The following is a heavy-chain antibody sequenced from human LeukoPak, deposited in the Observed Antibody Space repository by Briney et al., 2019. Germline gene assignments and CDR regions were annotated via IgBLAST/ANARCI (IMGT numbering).Heavy chain of an antibody. Sequence: SDTLSLTCTVSGDSISSTGHYWGWIRQPPGKGLEWIGSVYFTGSSFYNPSLKSRVTISVDTSKNQFSLNVASVTAADTAAYYCARQIGGRLVRGFDFWGQGSLVTVSS. J-gene: IGHJ4*02. CDR3: ARQIGGRLVRGFDF. V-gene: IGHV4-39*01. D-gene: IGHD6-19*01. CDR2: VYFTGSS. CDR1: GDSISSTGHY.